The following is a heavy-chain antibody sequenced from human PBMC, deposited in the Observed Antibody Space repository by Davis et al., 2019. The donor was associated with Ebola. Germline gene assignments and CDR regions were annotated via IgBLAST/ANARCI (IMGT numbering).Heavy chain of an antibody. CDR2: ITSSSTYT. Sequence: GGSLRLSCAASGFTFSDYAMTWIRQAPGKGLEWISYITSSSTYTHYADSVKGRFTISRDNAKNSLYLQMNSLRDEDTAVYYCAREHRGNSGFDYWGQGTLVTVSS. CDR3: AREHRGNSGFDY. D-gene: IGHD4-23*01. J-gene: IGHJ4*02. V-gene: IGHV3-11*06. CDR1: GFTFSDYA.